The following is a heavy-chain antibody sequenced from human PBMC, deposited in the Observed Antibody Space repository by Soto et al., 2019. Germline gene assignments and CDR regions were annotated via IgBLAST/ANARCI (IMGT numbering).Heavy chain of an antibody. CDR3: AKGDNLGPKTGYAFDP. D-gene: IGHD5-12*01. CDR1: GGSVSSNTAS. J-gene: IGHJ5*02. Sequence: QTLSLTWAISGGSVSSNTASWNLIRQSPSRGLEWLGRTYFSSKWYNDYAVSVKSRIIINPDTSNNQFSLQLNSVTPEDTAVYFCAKGDNLGPKTGYAFDPWGQGIMVTVSS. V-gene: IGHV6-1*01. CDR2: TYFSSKWYN.